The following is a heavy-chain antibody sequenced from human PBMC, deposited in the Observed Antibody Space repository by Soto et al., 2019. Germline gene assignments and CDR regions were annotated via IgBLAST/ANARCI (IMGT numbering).Heavy chain of an antibody. CDR1: GGSISSGGYY. D-gene: IGHD3-10*01. V-gene: IGHV4-31*03. J-gene: IGHJ6*02. CDR3: ARFGDLYYYYGMDV. CDR2: IYYSGST. Sequence: QVQLQESGPGLVKPSQTLSLTCTVSGGSISSGGYYWSWIRQHPGKGLEWIGYIYYSGSTYYNTSLKSRVTISVDTSKNQFSLKLSSVTAADTAVYYCARFGDLYYYYGMDVWGQGTTVTVSS.